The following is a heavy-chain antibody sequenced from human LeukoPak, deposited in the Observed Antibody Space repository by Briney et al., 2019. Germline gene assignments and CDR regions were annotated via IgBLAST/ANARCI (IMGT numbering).Heavy chain of an antibody. V-gene: IGHV3-30-3*01. CDR1: GFTFIYHA. CDR3: AKEMGHSPHSSGTYWSDGGVGLDY. CDR2: ISSDGTNK. Sequence: GGSLRLSCAASGFTFIYHAMHWVRQAPGKGLECVAVISSDGTNKYYAESVKGRFTISRDNSKNTLYLQMNSLGAEDTAVYYCAKEMGHSPHSSGTYWSDGGVGLDYWGQGTLVTVSS. J-gene: IGHJ4*02. D-gene: IGHD3-10*01.